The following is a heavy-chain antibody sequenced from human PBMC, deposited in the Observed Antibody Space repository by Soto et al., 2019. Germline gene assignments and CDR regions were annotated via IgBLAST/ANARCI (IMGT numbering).Heavy chain of an antibody. D-gene: IGHD1-26*01. J-gene: IGHJ4*02. CDR3: ANFQTVGQTPFEF. CDR1: GFTFSSDG. CDR2: ISPDSGFT. V-gene: IGHV3-21*02. Sequence: EVQLVESGGGLVQPGGSLRLSCTASGFTFSSDGMNWVRQAPGKGLDWVASISPDSGFTPYADSVSGRFTISRDNAKNSLYLQMNSLRAEDTAVYYCANFQTVGQTPFEFWGRGTLVTVSS.